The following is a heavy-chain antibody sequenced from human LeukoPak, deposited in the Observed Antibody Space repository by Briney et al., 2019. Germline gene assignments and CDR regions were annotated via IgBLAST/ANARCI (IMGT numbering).Heavy chain of an antibody. J-gene: IGHJ4*02. CDR2: LCDGNT. CDR3: ARGVEPLAANTLAF. V-gene: IGHV3-53*01. Sequence: GGSLSLSCAASGFTLNTNDIPWVRQAPGKGLEWVSVLCDGNTKYADSVQGRFTISRDNSKNTLYLEMNSLSPDDTAVYYCARGVEPLAANTLAFWGQGTRVTVSS. CDR1: GFTLNTND. D-gene: IGHD1-14*01.